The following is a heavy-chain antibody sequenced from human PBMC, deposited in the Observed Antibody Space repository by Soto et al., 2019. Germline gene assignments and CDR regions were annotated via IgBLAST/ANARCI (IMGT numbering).Heavy chain of an antibody. V-gene: IGHV4-30-4*01. CDR3: ARDSGGGGAFDI. D-gene: IGHD3-16*01. CDR2: IYYSGST. CDR1: GGSTSSGDYY. Sequence: QVQLQESGPGLVKPSQTLSLTCTVSGGSTSSGDYYWSWIRQPPGKGLEWIGYIYYSGSTYYNPFLKSRFTISIDTSKNQFSLKLSSVTAADTAVYYCARDSGGGGAFDIWGQGTMVTVSS. J-gene: IGHJ3*02.